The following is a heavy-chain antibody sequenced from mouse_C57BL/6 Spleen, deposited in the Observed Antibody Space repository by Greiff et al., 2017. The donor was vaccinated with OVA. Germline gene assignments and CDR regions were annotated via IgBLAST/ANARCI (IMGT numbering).Heavy chain of an antibody. CDR1: GFTFSSYG. Sequence: DVHLVESGGDLVKPGGSLKLSCAASGFTFSSYGMSWVRQTPDKRLEWVATISSGGSYTYYPDSVKGRFTISRDNAKNTLYLQMSSLKSEDTAMYDCARHAYEYDSYFDDWGQGTTLTVSS. J-gene: IGHJ2*01. CDR2: ISSGGSYT. CDR3: ARHAYEYDSYFDD. D-gene: IGHD2-4*01. V-gene: IGHV5-6*01.